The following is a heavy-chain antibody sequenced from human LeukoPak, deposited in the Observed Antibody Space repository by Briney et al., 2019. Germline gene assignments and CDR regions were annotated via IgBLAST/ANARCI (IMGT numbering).Heavy chain of an antibody. CDR3: ARIPGAYYYYGMDV. V-gene: IGHV4-59*01. D-gene: IGHD7-27*01. Sequence: PSETLSLTCTVSGGSLSSYYWSWIRQPPGKGLEWIGYIYYSGSTNYNPSLKSRVTISVDTSKNQFSLKLSSVTAADTAVYYCARIPGAYYYYGMDVWGQGTTVTVSS. CDR2: IYYSGST. J-gene: IGHJ6*02. CDR1: GGSLSSYY.